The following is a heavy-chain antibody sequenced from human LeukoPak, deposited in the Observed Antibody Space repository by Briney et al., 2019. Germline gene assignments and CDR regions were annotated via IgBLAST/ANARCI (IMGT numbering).Heavy chain of an antibody. Sequence: SETLSLTCTVSGYSISSGYYWGWIRQPPGKGLEWIGSIYHSGSTYYNPSLKSRVTISVDTSKNQFSLKLSSVTAADTAVYYCARGRGKTYCSSTSCYVWFDPWGQGTLVTVSS. CDR3: ARGRGKTYCSSTSCYVWFDP. CDR1: GYSISSGYY. D-gene: IGHD2-2*01. V-gene: IGHV4-38-2*02. CDR2: IYHSGST. J-gene: IGHJ5*02.